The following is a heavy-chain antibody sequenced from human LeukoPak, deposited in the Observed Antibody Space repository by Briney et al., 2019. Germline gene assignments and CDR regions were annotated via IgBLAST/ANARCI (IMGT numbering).Heavy chain of an antibody. CDR3: ARDQGYSSVLEY. J-gene: IGHJ4*02. D-gene: IGHD6-19*01. V-gene: IGHV3-53*05. CDR1: GFTVSSNY. CDR2: ISGSGGST. Sequence: GGSLRLSCAASGFTVSSNYMSWVRQAPGKGLEWVSTISGSGGSTYYADSVKGRFTISRDNSKNTLYLQMNSLRAEDTAVYYCARDQGYSSVLEYWGQGTLVTVSS.